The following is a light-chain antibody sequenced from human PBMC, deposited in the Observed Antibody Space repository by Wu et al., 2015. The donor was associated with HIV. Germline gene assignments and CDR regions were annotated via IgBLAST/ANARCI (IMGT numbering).Light chain of an antibody. CDR1: QNIDNY. Sequence: DIQMTQSPSSLSASVGDRVTITCRASQNIDNYVNWYQQKPGKAPKLLVYAASSLQSGVPSRFSGTGSGTDFTLTISSLQPEDFATYFCQQSYSTPWTFGQGTKVEIK. CDR2: AAS. CDR3: QQSYSTPWT. J-gene: IGKJ1*01. V-gene: IGKV1-39*01.